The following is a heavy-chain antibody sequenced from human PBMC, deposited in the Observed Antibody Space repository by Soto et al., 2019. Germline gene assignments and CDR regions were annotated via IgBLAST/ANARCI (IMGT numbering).Heavy chain of an antibody. J-gene: IGHJ6*02. CDR3: ASDGSPLYQYGMYV. Sequence: QVQLQESGPGLVKPSQTLSLTCTVSGGSISSGGYYWSWIRQHPGKGLEWIGYIYYSGSTYYNPSLKSRVTISVDTSKNQLSLKLSSVTSADTAVYYIASDGSPLYQYGMYVWGQGYTVTVSS. D-gene: IGHD2-2*01. CDR2: IYYSGST. CDR1: GGSISSGGYY. V-gene: IGHV4-31*03.